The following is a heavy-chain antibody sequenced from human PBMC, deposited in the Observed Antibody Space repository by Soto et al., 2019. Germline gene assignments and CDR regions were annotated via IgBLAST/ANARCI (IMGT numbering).Heavy chain of an antibody. D-gene: IGHD3-22*01. CDR1: GFTFSSYS. Sequence: GGSLRLSCAASGFTFSSYSMNWVRQAPGKGLEWVSSISSSSSYIYYADSVKGRFTISRDNAKNSLYLQMNSLRAEDTAVYYCARSPEQTYYYDTLLDYWGQGTLVTVSS. CDR2: ISSSSSYI. CDR3: ARSPEQTYYYDTLLDY. V-gene: IGHV3-21*01. J-gene: IGHJ4*02.